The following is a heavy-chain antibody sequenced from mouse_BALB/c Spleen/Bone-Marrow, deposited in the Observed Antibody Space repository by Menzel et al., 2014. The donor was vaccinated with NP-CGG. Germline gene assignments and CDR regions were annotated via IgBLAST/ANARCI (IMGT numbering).Heavy chain of an antibody. D-gene: IGHD2-14*01. V-gene: IGHV1S81*02. Sequence: VQLQQSGAELVKPGASVKLSCKASGYTFTSYWMHWVKQRPGQGLEWIGEINPSNGRTNYNEKFKSKATLTVDKSSSTAYMQLSSLTSEDSAVYYCARSYYRYDAIVYWGQGTLVTVSA. CDR1: GYTFTSYW. CDR3: ARSYYRYDAIVY. CDR2: INPSNGRT. J-gene: IGHJ3*01.